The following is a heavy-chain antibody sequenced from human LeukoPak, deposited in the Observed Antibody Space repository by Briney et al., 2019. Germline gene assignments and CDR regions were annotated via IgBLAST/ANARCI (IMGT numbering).Heavy chain of an antibody. CDR1: GGSISSYY. V-gene: IGHV4-4*07. D-gene: IGHD2-2*01. Sequence: SETLSLTCTVSGGSISSYYWSWIRQPAGKGLEWIGRIYTSGSTNYNPSLKSRVTMSVDTSKNQFSLKPSSVTAADTAVYYCARDLRYQPSNYYYYYMDVWGKGTTVTVSS. CDR3: ARDLRYQPSNYYYYYMDV. CDR2: IYTSGST. J-gene: IGHJ6*03.